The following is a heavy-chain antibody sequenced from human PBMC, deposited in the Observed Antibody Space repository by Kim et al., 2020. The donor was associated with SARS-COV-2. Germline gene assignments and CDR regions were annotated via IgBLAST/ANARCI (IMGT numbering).Heavy chain of an antibody. V-gene: IGHV6-1*01. CDR3: ARDSGSRFSGMDV. D-gene: IGHD3-10*01. Sequence: AVSVKSRITLNPDTSKNQVSLQLNFLTPEDTAVYYCARDSGSRFSGMDVWGQGTTVTVSS. J-gene: IGHJ6*02.